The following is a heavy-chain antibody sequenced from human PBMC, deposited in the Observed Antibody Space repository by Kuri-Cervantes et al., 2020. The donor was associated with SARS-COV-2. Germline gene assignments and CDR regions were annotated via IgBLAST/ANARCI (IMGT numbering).Heavy chain of an antibody. J-gene: IGHJ3*02. Sequence: SVKVSCKASGGTFSSYAISWVRQAPGQGLEWMGGIIPIFGTANYAQKFQGRVTITADESTSTAYMELSRLRSDDTAVYYCARDQEQWLVHDAFDIWGQGTMVTVSS. CDR2: IIPIFGTA. CDR3: ARDQEQWLVHDAFDI. V-gene: IGHV1-69*13. D-gene: IGHD6-19*01. CDR1: GGTFSSYA.